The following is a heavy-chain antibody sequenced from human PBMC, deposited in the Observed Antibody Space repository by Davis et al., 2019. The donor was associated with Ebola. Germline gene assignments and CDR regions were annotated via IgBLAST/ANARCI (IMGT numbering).Heavy chain of an antibody. D-gene: IGHD2-2*02. Sequence: MPSETLSLTCTVSGGSISSGDYYWSWIRQPPGKGLEWIGYIYYSGSTYYNPSLKSRVTISVDTSKNQFSLKLSSVTAADTAVYYCAGHGIRGDEIVVVPAAIERWGQGTLVTVSS. CDR2: IYYSGST. J-gene: IGHJ4*02. CDR1: GGSISSGDYY. V-gene: IGHV4-30-4*01. CDR3: AGHGIRGDEIVVVPAAIER.